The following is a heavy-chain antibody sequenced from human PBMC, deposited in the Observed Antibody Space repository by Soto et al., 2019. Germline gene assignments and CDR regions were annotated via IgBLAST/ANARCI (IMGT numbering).Heavy chain of an antibody. CDR2: ISGSISFT. J-gene: IGHJ4*02. V-gene: IGHV3-11*05. CDR1: GFTCSDYY. CDR3: ARATSGYRHYFDS. D-gene: IGHD3-22*01. Sequence: PGGSLRLSCGASGFTCSDYYMTWIRQAPGKGLEWLSYISGSISFTNYADSVKGRFTISRDNAKNSLYLQMSSLRAEDTAVYYCARATSGYRHYFDSWGQGALVTVSS.